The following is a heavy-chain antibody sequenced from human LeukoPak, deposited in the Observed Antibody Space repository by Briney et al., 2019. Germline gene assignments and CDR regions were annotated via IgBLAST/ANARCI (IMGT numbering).Heavy chain of an antibody. CDR2: IWYDGSNK. J-gene: IGHJ4*02. CDR3: ARDRSRGARYYFDY. V-gene: IGHV3-33*01. CDR1: GFTFSGYG. D-gene: IGHD6-19*01. Sequence: GGSLRLSCAASGFTFSGYGMHWVRQAPGKGLEWVAVIWYDGSNKYYADSVKGRFTISRDNSKNTLYLQMNSLRAEDTAVYYCARDRSRGARYYFDYWGQGTLVTVSS.